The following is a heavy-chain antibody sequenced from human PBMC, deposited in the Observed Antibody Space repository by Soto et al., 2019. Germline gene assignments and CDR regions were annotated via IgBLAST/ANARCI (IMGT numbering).Heavy chain of an antibody. Sequence: QEQLVESGGGMVQPGGSLRLSCAVSGFTLDTYGMHWVRQAAGQGLEWVAVSWHDGRHLDYADSVRGRFTVFRDDSKNTLFLEMNVLRGDDTAVYYCARDWGACTPGECYSHGFDLWGQGTLVTVSS. V-gene: IGHV3-33*01. CDR3: ARDWGACTPGECYSHGFDL. CDR2: SWHDGRHL. J-gene: IGHJ3*01. CDR1: GFTLDTYG. D-gene: IGHD2-21*01.